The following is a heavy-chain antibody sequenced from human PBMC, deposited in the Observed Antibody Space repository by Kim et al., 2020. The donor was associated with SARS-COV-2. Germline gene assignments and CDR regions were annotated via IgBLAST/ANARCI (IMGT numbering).Heavy chain of an antibody. CDR3: ARGTYYDILTGYYTVWDY. J-gene: IGHJ4*02. Sequence: KGRFTISRDNAKNSLYLQMNSLRAEDTAVYYCARGTYYDILTGYYTVWDYWGQGTLVTVSS. V-gene: IGHV3-11*01. D-gene: IGHD3-9*01.